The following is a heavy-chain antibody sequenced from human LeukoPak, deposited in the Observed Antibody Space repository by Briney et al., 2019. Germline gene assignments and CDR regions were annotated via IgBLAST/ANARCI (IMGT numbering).Heavy chain of an antibody. V-gene: IGHV3-33*01. CDR2: IWYDGSNK. CDR1: GFTFSSYG. J-gene: IGHJ3*02. CDR3: ARESLARSLGAFDT. Sequence: GGSLRLSCAASGFTFSSYGMHWVRQAPGKGLEWVAVIWYDGSNKYYADSVKGRFTISRDNSKNTLYLQMNSLRAEDTAVYYCARESLARSLGAFDTWGQGTMVTVSS.